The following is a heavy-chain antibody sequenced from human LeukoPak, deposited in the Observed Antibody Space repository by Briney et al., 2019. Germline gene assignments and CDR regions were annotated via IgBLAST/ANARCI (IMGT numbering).Heavy chain of an antibody. CDR3: ARAYYLDY. J-gene: IGHJ4*02. CDR2: IRQDGSEK. Sequence: GGSLRLSCAASGFTFSTYWMSWVRQAPGKGLEWVANIRQDGSEKSYVNSVKGRFSISRDNAENSLYLQMNSLRAEDTAVYYCARAYYLDYWGQGTLVTVSS. V-gene: IGHV3-7*04. CDR1: GFTFSTYW.